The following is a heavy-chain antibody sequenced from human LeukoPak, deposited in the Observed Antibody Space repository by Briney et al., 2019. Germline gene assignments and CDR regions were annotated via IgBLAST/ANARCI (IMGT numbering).Heavy chain of an antibody. J-gene: IGHJ4*02. CDR3: AIGAGFDY. V-gene: IGHV3-30-3*01. CDR1: GFTFSSYA. CDR2: ISYDGSNK. Sequence: GGSLRLSCAASGFTFSSYAMRWVRQAPGKGLEWVAVISYDGSNKYYADSVKGRFTISRDNSKNTLYLQMNSLRAEDTAVYYCAIGAGFDYWGQGTLVTVSS.